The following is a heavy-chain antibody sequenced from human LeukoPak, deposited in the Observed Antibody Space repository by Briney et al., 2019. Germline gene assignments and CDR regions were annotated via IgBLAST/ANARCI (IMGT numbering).Heavy chain of an antibody. CDR1: GYTFTSYD. Sequence: ASVKVSCKASGYTFTSYDINWVRQATGQGPEWMGWMNPNSGNTGYEQKFQGRATITRNTSISTAYMELSSLRSEDTAVYYCARGSREMFSGSSIYDYWGQGTLVTVSS. CDR3: ARGSREMFSGSSIYDY. J-gene: IGHJ4*02. V-gene: IGHV1-8*01. D-gene: IGHD1-26*01. CDR2: MNPNSGNT.